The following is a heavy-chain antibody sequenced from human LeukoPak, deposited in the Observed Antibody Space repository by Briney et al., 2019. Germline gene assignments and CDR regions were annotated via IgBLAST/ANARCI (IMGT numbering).Heavy chain of an antibody. CDR2: ISSSGSTI. CDR1: GFTFSSYE. J-gene: IGHJ4*02. V-gene: IGHV3-48*03. D-gene: IGHD3-3*01. CDR3: ATAALPRRYYDPYYFDY. Sequence: GGSLRLSCAASGFTFSSYEMNWVRQAPGKGLEWVSYISSSGSTIYYADSVKGRFTISGDNAKNSLYLQMNSLRAEDTAVYYCATAALPRRYYDPYYFDYWGQGTLVTVYS.